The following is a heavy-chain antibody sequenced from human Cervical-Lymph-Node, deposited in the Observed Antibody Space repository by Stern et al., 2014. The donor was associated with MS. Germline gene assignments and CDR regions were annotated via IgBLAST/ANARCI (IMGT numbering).Heavy chain of an antibody. V-gene: IGHV1-2*06. D-gene: IGHD6-19*01. Sequence: VQLVESGAEVKKPGASVKVSCKASGYSFTGYYMHWVRQAPGQGLEWMGRVNPNSGDTAYEQKFQGRVTMTRDTSISTAYMELSRLRSDDTAVYYCATIQWLPLYYFDYWGQGTLVTVSS. J-gene: IGHJ4*02. CDR3: ATIQWLPLYYFDY. CDR1: GYSFTGYY. CDR2: VNPNSGDT.